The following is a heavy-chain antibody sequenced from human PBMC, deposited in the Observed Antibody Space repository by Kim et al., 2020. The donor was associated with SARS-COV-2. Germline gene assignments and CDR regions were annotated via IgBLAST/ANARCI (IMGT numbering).Heavy chain of an antibody. CDR1: GFTLSNYA. V-gene: IGHV3-23*01. CDR3: AKGTTSTTYSATDY. D-gene: IGHD2-2*01. CDR2: ISAGGITT. J-gene: IGHJ4*02. Sequence: GGSLRLSCAASGFTLSNYAMSWVRQAPGRGLEWVSTISAGGITTYYADSVKGRFTISRENSKNTLSLQMNSLRAEDTAVYYCAKGTTSTTYSATDYWGQGTLVTVSS.